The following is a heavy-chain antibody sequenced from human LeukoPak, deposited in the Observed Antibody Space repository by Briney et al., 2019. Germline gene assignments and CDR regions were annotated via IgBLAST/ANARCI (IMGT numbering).Heavy chain of an antibody. D-gene: IGHD6-13*01. CDR1: GSTFSSYS. Sequence: GGSLRLSCAASGSTFSSYSMNWVRQAPGQGLEWVSSISSSSSYIYYADSVKGRFTISRDNAKNSLYLQMNSLRAEDTAVYYCARDRAGIAAAGTNNDFDYWGQGTLVTVSS. J-gene: IGHJ4*02. CDR3: ARDRAGIAAAGTNNDFDY. CDR2: ISSSSSYI. V-gene: IGHV3-21*01.